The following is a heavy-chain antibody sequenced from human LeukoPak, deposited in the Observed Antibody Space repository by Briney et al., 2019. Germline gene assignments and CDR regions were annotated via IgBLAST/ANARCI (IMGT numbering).Heavy chain of an antibody. V-gene: IGHV3-15*01. CDR1: GFTFSNAR. CDR2: IKSKTDGGTT. J-gene: IGHJ4*02. D-gene: IGHD3-10*01. Sequence: GGSLRLSCADSGFTFSNARMSWVRQAPGKRLEWVGRIKSKTDGGTTNYAAPVKGRFTISRDDSKNTLYLQMNSLKTEDTAVYYCTTDLGASLRGYITMVRGVIGYFDYWGQGTLVTVSS. CDR3: TTDLGASLRGYITMVRGVIGYFDY.